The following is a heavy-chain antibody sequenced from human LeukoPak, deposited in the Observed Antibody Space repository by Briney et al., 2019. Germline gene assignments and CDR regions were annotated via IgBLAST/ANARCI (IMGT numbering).Heavy chain of an antibody. D-gene: IGHD3-22*01. V-gene: IGHV3-30*18. CDR3: AKDMDYYDSSGYYRLPNIDY. CDR2: ISYDGSNK. Sequence: GRPLRLSCAASGFSFSSYGMQWVRQAPGKGLEGVAVISYDGSNKYYADSVKGRFTISRDNSKHTLYLQMNSLRAEDTAVYYCAKDMDYYDSSGYYRLPNIDYWGQGTLVTVSS. CDR1: GFSFSSYG. J-gene: IGHJ4*02.